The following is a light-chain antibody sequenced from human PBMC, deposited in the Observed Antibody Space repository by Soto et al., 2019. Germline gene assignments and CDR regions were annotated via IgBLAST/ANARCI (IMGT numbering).Light chain of an antibody. J-gene: IGKJ1*01. CDR2: KAS. CDR3: QQYNSYSRT. V-gene: IGKV1-5*03. CDR1: QSISSW. Sequence: DMQMTQSPFTLAASLGDRDTITCRASQSISSWLAWYQQKPGKAPKLLIYKASSLESGVPSRFSGSGSGTEFTLTISSLQPDDFATYYCQQYNSYSRTFGQGTRWIS.